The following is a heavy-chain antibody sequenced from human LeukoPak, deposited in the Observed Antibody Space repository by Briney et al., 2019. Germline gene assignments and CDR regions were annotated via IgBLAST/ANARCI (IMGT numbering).Heavy chain of an antibody. Sequence: PSETLSLTCTVSGGSISSSSYYWGWIRQPPGKGLEWIGSIYYSGSTYYNPSLKSRVTISVDTSKNQFSLKLSSVTAADTAVYYCARQGGIAARRGYYYYMDVWGKGTTVTVSS. CDR3: ARQGGIAARRGYYYYMDV. CDR1: GGSISSSSYY. V-gene: IGHV4-39*01. J-gene: IGHJ6*03. D-gene: IGHD6-6*01. CDR2: IYYSGST.